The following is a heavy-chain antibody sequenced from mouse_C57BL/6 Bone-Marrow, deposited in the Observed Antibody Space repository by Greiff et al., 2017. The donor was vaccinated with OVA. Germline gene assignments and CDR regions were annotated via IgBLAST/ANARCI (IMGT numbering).Heavy chain of an antibody. V-gene: IGHV1-52*01. J-gene: IGHJ2*01. CDR2: IDPSDSET. D-gene: IGHD1-1*01. Sequence: QVQLQQPGAELVRPGSSVKLSCKASGYTFTSYWMHWVKQRPIQGLEWIGNIDPSDSETHYNQKFKDKATLTVDKSSSTAYMQLSSLTSEDSAVYYCARRVYGSSLYFDYWGQGTTLTVSS. CDR3: ARRVYGSSLYFDY. CDR1: GYTFTSYW.